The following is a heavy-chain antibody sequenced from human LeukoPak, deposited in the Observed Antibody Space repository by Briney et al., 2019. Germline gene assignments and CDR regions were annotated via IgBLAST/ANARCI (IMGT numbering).Heavy chain of an antibody. D-gene: IGHD2-2*01. CDR3: ASWGCSSTSCYFYFDY. J-gene: IGHJ4*02. Sequence: ASVKVSCKASGYTFTGYYMHWVRQAPGQGLEWMGWINPNSGGTNYAQKFQGRVTMTRDTSISTAYMELSRLRSDDTAVYYCASWGCSSTSCYFYFDYWGQGTLVTVSS. CDR1: GYTFTGYY. CDR2: INPNSGGT. V-gene: IGHV1-2*02.